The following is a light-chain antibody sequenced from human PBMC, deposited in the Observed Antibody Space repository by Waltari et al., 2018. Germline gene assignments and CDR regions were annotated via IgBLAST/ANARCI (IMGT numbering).Light chain of an antibody. CDR1: QSIDRY. V-gene: IGKV1-39*01. Sequence: DIQMTQSPSSLSASVGDRVTITCRASQSIDRYLNWDQHKPPNSTKLLIYAASRLQSGVPSRFSGSGSGTDFTLTITSLQPDDFATYYCQHSYSPPYTFGQGTRLEIK. CDR2: AAS. J-gene: IGKJ2*01. CDR3: QHSYSPPYT.